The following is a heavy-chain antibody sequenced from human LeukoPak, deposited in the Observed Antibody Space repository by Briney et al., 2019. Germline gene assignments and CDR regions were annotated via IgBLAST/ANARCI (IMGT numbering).Heavy chain of an antibody. CDR3: ARGRLGIAVAYSVVGRARIDY. V-gene: IGHV4-34*01. D-gene: IGHD6-19*01. CDR2: INHSGST. J-gene: IGHJ4*02. CDR1: GGSFSGYY. Sequence: SETLSLTCAVYGGSFSGYYWSWIRQPPGKGLEWIGEINHSGSTNYNPSLKSRVTISVDTSKNQLSLKLSSVTAADTAVYYCARGRLGIAVAYSVVGRARIDYWGQGTLVTVSS.